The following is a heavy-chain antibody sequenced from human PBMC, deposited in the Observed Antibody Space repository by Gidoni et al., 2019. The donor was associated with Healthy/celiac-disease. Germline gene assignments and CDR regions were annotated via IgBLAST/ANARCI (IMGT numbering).Heavy chain of an antibody. Sequence: EVQLVESGGGLVKPGGSLRLSCAASGFTFSSSSMNWVRQAPGKGLEWVSSSSSSSSYIYYADSVKGRFTISRDNAKNSLYLQMNSLRAEDTAVYYCARDHHSTITMIAYYYMDVWGKGTTVTVSS. CDR1: GFTFSSSS. V-gene: IGHV3-21*01. CDR3: ARDHHSTITMIAYYYMDV. J-gene: IGHJ6*03. CDR2: SSSSSSYI. D-gene: IGHD3-22*01.